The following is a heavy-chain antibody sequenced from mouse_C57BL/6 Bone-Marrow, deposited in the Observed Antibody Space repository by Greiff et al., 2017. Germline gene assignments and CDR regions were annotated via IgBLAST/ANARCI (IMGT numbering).Heavy chain of an antibody. CDR2: IHPNSGST. Sequence: QVQLQQPGAELVKPGASVKLSCKASGYTFTSYWMHWVKQRPGQGLEWIGMIHPNSGSTNYNEKFKSKATLTVDKSSSTAYMQLSSLTSEDSAVYYCARTPQIYYDYEAWFAYWGQGTLVTVSA. V-gene: IGHV1-64*01. CDR3: ARTPQIYYDYEAWFAY. CDR1: GYTFTSYW. J-gene: IGHJ3*01. D-gene: IGHD2-4*01.